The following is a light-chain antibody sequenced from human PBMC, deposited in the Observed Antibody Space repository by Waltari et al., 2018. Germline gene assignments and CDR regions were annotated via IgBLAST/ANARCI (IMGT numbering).Light chain of an antibody. Sequence: QSALTPPRSVSGSRALSVTIACTIPTIDVGGDKYVPWYHQHPVKPPKLMIYDVSNRPAGVPDRFSGYKSGNTASLTISGLQAEDEADYYCCSYAGSYIPVVFGGGTKLTVL. V-gene: IGLV2-11*01. CDR1: TIDVGGDKY. CDR2: DVS. J-gene: IGLJ2*01. CDR3: CSYAGSYIPVV.